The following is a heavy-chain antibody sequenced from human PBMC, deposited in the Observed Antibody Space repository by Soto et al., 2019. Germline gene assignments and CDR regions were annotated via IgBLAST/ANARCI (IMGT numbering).Heavy chain of an antibody. Sequence: EVQLKESGGGLVQPGGSLRLSCAASGFTFSRYSMNWVRQAPGKGLECVSFISSSGRTIYYAASVKGRFTISRDNATHSLNLQMTNLRHEDTAVYYCASARDYGANTPYFESWGPGTLVTVST. J-gene: IGHJ4*02. CDR1: GFTFSRYS. D-gene: IGHD4-17*01. CDR3: ASARDYGANTPYFES. V-gene: IGHV3-48*02. CDR2: ISSSGRTI.